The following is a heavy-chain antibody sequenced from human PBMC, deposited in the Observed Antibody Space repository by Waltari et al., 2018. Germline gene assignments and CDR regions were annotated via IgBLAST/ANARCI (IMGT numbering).Heavy chain of an antibody. CDR1: GLPFSNYW. Sequence: EVQLVESGGGLVQPGVSRRLPCAASGLPFSNYWMHWVRQGPGKGLVWVSRVNSDASTTTYADSVKGRFTISRDNAKNTLYLQMNSLRDDDTAVYYCGRSGKPGGVDVWGQGTTVTVSS. J-gene: IGHJ6*02. V-gene: IGHV3-74*01. CDR2: VNSDASTT. CDR3: GRSGKPGGVDV.